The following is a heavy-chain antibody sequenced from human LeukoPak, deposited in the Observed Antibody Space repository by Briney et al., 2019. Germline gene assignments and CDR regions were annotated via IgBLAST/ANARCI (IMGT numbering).Heavy chain of an antibody. D-gene: IGHD5-24*01. CDR2: TYYRSKWYN. CDR1: GDSISSNSAA. Sequence: SQTLSLTCAISGDSISSNSAAWNWLRQSPSRGLEWLGRTYYRSKWYNDYAVPLKSRITVTPDTSKNQFSLQLNSVTPEDTAVYYCARDGYGYHTLDYWGQGTLVTVSS. V-gene: IGHV6-1*01. J-gene: IGHJ4*02. CDR3: ARDGYGYHTLDY.